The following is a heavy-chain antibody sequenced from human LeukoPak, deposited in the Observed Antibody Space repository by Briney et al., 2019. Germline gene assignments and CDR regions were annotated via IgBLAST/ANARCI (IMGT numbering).Heavy chain of an antibody. CDR3: ARHGITMVRGVSHNWFDP. CDR1: GGSFRGYY. Sequence: SETLSLTCAVYGGSFRGYYWSWLRQPPGKGLEWIGEINHSGSTYYNPSLKSRVTISVDTSKNQFSLTLSSVTAADTAVYYCARHGITMVRGVSHNWFDPWGQGTLVTVSS. D-gene: IGHD3-10*01. J-gene: IGHJ5*02. CDR2: INHSGST. V-gene: IGHV4-34*01.